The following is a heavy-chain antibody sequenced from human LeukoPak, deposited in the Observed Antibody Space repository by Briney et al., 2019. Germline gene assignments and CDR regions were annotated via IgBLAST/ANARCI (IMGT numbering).Heavy chain of an antibody. CDR2: ISSSSSYI. V-gene: IGHV3-21*01. CDR1: GFTFSSYS. Sequence: GGSLRLSCAASGFTFSSYSMNWVRQAPGKGLEWVSSISSSSSYIYYADSVKGRFTISRDNAKNSLYLQMNSLRAEDTAVYYCARGMTTVVTPTFDIWGQGTMVTVSS. J-gene: IGHJ3*02. CDR3: ARGMTTVVTPTFDI. D-gene: IGHD4-23*01.